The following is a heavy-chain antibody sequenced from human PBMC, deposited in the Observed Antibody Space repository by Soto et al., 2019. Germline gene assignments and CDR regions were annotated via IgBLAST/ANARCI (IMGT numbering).Heavy chain of an antibody. CDR1: GGSFSDYY. CDR3: AGGGLRSYWNPIDL. Sequence: SETLSLTCSVFGGSFSDYYWSWIRHPPGKGLEWIGEINHRGSMNYNPSLKSRVNISVDTSREQFSLTLTSLTAADTATYYCAGGGLRSYWNPIDLWGQGSLVTVSS. D-gene: IGHD3-10*01. CDR2: INHRGSM. V-gene: IGHV4-34*01. J-gene: IGHJ5*01.